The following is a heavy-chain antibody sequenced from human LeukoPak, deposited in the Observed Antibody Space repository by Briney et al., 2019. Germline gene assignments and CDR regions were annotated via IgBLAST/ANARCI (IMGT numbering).Heavy chain of an antibody. Sequence: GGSLRLSCAASGFTFSSYAMHWVRQAPGKGLEWVAVISYDGSNKYYADSVKGRFTISRDNSKNTLYLQMNSLRAEDTALYYCAKDVMYNWHVGWFDPWGQGTLVTVS. J-gene: IGHJ5*02. CDR1: GFTFSSYA. V-gene: IGHV3-30*04. CDR3: AKDVMYNWHVGWFDP. CDR2: ISYDGSNK. D-gene: IGHD1-20*01.